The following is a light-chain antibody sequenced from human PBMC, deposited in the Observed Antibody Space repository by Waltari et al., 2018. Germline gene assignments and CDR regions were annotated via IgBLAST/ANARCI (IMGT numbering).Light chain of an antibody. V-gene: IGKV3-15*01. CDR3: QQYNAWPPSLT. J-gene: IGKJ4*01. CDR1: LSVNTD. CDR2: GAS. Sequence: EIVMTQSPVTLSVSPGERATLSCRASLSVNTDLAWYQQKPGQAPRRLIYGASSRATGIPARFSGSGSGTEFTLTISSLQSEDFAVYYCQQYNAWPPSLTFGGGTKVEIK.